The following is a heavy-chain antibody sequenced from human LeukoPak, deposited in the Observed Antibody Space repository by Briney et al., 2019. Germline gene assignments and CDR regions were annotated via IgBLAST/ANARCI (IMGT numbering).Heavy chain of an antibody. CDR1: GFTFTNSA. Sequence: GGSLRLSCAASGFTFTNSAVAWVRQAPGKGLEWVSSISASGGATYYADSVKGRFTISRDNSNNTLHLQMNGLRAEDTAVYYCAKGTWFGELLSDYWGQGTLVTVSS. V-gene: IGHV3-23*01. CDR2: ISASGGAT. D-gene: IGHD3-10*01. CDR3: AKGTWFGELLSDY. J-gene: IGHJ4*02.